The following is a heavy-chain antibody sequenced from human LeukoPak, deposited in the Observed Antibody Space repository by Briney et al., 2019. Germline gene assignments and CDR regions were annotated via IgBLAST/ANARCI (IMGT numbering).Heavy chain of an antibody. CDR1: GFPQRIYA. D-gene: IGHD3-22*01. Sequence: GRSQRLPYAISGFPQRIYALPWAPHAPGRGLEYVSSISSNGGSTYYGNSVKGRFTISRDNSKNTLYLQMDTLTPEDMGVYYCARSLGYYDYWGQGTLVTVSS. J-gene: IGHJ4*02. V-gene: IGHV3-64*01. CDR3: ARSLGYYDY. CDR2: ISSNGGST.